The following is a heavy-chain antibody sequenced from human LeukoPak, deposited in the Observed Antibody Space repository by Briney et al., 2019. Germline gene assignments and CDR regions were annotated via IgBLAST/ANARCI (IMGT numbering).Heavy chain of an antibody. CDR1: VGSMSGYF. Sequence: SVTLSLTRTVSVGSMSGYFGRWIRQPSGKGLVWIEYIYYSGSTNYNPSLKSRVTISVDTSKNQFSLKLSSVTAADTAVYCCARSITSSWYGDFQHWGQGTLVTVSS. D-gene: IGHD6-13*01. CDR3: ARSITSSWYGDFQH. J-gene: IGHJ1*01. V-gene: IGHV4-59*01. CDR2: IYYSGST.